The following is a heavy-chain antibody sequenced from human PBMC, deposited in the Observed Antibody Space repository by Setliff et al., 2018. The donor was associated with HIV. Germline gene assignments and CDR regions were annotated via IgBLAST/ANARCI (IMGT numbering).Heavy chain of an antibody. Sequence: KPSETLSVTCTVSGDSISSDFYWGWIRQPPGKGLEWIGSIYHSGNTYYMPSLQSRVTISVDMSKNQFSLNLNSVTAADTAVYYCARGQGCGGGCHYAFEMWGQGTMVTVSS. CDR2: IYHSGNT. D-gene: IGHD2-21*02. J-gene: IGHJ3*02. V-gene: IGHV4-38-2*02. CDR1: GDSISSDFY. CDR3: ARGQGCGGGCHYAFEM.